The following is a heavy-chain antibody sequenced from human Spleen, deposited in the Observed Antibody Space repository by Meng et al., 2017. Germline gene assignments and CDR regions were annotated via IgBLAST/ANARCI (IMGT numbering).Heavy chain of an antibody. D-gene: IGHD6-13*01. CDR1: GFMFSNYW. CDR2: IKEDGSEK. Sequence: GGSLRLSCAASGFMFSNYWMSWVRQAPGKGLEWVANIKEDGSEKYYVDSVKGRFTISRDNAKNSLNLQMNNLRAEDTAVYYCASLSPSSWYFPYWGQGTMVTVSS. J-gene: IGHJ4*02. V-gene: IGHV3-7*01. CDR3: ASLSPSSWYFPY.